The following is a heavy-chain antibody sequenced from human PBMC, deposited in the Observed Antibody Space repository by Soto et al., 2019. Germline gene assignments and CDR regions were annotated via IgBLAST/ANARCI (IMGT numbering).Heavy chain of an antibody. Sequence: GGSLRLSCAASGFTFSSYAMSWVRQAPGKGLEWVSAISGSGGSTYYADSVKGRFTISRDNSKNTLYLQMNSLRAEDTAVYYCAKDNTYYGDYGSYFDYWGQGTLVTVSS. J-gene: IGHJ4*02. V-gene: IGHV3-23*01. CDR1: GFTFSSYA. D-gene: IGHD4-17*01. CDR2: ISGSGGST. CDR3: AKDNTYYGDYGSYFDY.